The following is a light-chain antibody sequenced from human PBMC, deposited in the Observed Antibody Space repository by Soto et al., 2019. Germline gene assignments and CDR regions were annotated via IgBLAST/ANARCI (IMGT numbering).Light chain of an antibody. CDR1: QTISSW. CDR3: LKHNSYPRT. J-gene: IGKJ1*01. V-gene: IGKV1-17*01. CDR2: AAS. Sequence: DIQMTQAPSALSGPLGEGVNITCRASQTISSWLAWYQQKPGKAPKRLIYAASSLQSGVPSRFSGSGSGTEFTLTISSLQPEDFATYYCLKHNSYPRTCGQGNKGDIK.